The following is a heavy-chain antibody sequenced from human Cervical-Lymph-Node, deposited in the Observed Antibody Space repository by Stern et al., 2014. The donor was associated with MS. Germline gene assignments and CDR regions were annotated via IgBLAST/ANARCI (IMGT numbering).Heavy chain of an antibody. V-gene: IGHV4-39*01. Sequence: QLVESGPGLVKPSETLSLTCAVSGDSISSYTHYWAWIRQPPGKGLAWIGSVYYSGATYYNRPFKSRVPIPVDTSKNPFPRGLNSVTAADTAVYYCAKHACTGAACPFDLWGQGTLVTVSS. J-gene: IGHJ4*02. D-gene: IGHD2-8*02. CDR1: GDSISSYTHY. CDR3: AKHACTGAACPFDL. CDR2: VYYSGAT.